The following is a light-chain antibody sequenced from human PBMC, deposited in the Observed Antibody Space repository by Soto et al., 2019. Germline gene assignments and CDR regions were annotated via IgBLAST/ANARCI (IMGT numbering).Light chain of an antibody. CDR2: EES. Sequence: DIQMTQSPSTLSASVGDRDNITCRASQSIGSWLAWYQQKPGKAPKLLIYEESTLQYGAPPLFSGSGSGTEFTITISSLQPDDFATFYCQQYSAYPYAFGQGTKVE. V-gene: IGKV1-5*03. J-gene: IGKJ1*01. CDR1: QSIGSW. CDR3: QQYSAYPYA.